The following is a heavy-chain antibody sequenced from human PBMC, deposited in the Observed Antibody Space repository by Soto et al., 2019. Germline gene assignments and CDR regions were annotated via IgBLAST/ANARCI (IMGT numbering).Heavy chain of an antibody. CDR3: AREGVTNYTDCSFDL. CDR2: ISGSGIDI. J-gene: IGHJ4*01. CDR1: GFAFYYYN. Sequence: PGWSLRLSCAASGFAFYYYNMNWVRQAPGRGLEWVSSISGSGIDIRFTDSVKGRFTISRDNAKTSLYLQMDSLRTEDTAIYYCAREGVTNYTDCSFDLWGQGALVTVSS. V-gene: IGHV3-21*01. D-gene: IGHD2-21*01.